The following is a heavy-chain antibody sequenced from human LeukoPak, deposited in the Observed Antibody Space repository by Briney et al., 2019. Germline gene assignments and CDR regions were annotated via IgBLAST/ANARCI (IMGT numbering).Heavy chain of an antibody. CDR2: IYYSGST. J-gene: IGHJ3*02. Sequence: SETLSLTCTVSGGSISPYYWSWIRQPPGKGLEWIGYIYYSGSTNYNPPLKSRVTISVDTSKNQFSLKLSSVTAADTAVYYCARPQDYGDGAFDIWGQGTMVTVSS. CDR1: GGSISPYY. D-gene: IGHD4-17*01. V-gene: IGHV4-59*08. CDR3: ARPQDYGDGAFDI.